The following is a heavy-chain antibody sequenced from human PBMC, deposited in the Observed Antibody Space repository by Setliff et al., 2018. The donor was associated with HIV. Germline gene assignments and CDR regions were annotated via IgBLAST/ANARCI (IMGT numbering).Heavy chain of an antibody. V-gene: IGHV4-59*11. D-gene: IGHD3-10*01. CDR3: ARDGPLEGSYRYYYYYMDV. CDR2: IYYSGST. CDR1: GGSISSHY. Sequence: PSETLSLTCTVSGGSISSHYWSWIRQPPGKGLEWIGYIYYSGSTNYNPSLKSRVTISVDTSKNQFSLKLSSLTAADTAVYYCARDGPLEGSYRYYYYYMDVWGKGTTVTVSS. J-gene: IGHJ6*03.